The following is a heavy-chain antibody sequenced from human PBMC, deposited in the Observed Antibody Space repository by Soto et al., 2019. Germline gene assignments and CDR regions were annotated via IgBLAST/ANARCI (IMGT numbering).Heavy chain of an antibody. D-gene: IGHD1-26*01. Sequence: EVQLVESGGGLVQPGESLRLSCAASGFTFSNYWMTWVRQAPGKGLEWVANIKQDGSEKYYVDSVRGRFTMSRDNAKNSLYLQMNSLRAEDTAVYYCARVVGATQMDFDYWGQGTLVTVSS. CDR3: ARVVGATQMDFDY. CDR1: GFTFSNYW. CDR2: IKQDGSEK. V-gene: IGHV3-7*01. J-gene: IGHJ4*02.